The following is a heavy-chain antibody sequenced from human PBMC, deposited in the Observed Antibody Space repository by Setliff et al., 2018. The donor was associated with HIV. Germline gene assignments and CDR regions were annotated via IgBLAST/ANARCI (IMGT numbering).Heavy chain of an antibody. CDR3: ARRVAGLQGWFDP. CDR1: GYTFTGYY. J-gene: IGHJ5*02. D-gene: IGHD6-19*01. V-gene: IGHV1-2*02. Sequence: ASVKVSCKASGYTFTGYYMHWVRQAPGQGLEWMGWINPNSGGTNYAQKFQGRVTMTRDTSISTAYMELSRLRSDDTAVYYCARRVAGLQGWFDPWGQGTQVTVSS. CDR2: INPNSGGT.